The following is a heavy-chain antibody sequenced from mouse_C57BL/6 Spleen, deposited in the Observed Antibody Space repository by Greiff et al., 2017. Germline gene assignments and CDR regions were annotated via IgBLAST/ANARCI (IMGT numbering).Heavy chain of an antibody. Sequence: EVMLVESEGGLVQPGSSMKLSCTASGFTFSDYYMAWVRQVPEKGLEWVANINYDGSSTYYLDSLKSRFIISRDNAKNILYLQMSSLKSEDTATYYCARGLRPYYFDYWGQGTTLTVAS. CDR3: ARGLRPYYFDY. CDR1: GFTFSDYY. CDR2: INYDGSST. V-gene: IGHV5-16*01. D-gene: IGHD1-1*01. J-gene: IGHJ2*01.